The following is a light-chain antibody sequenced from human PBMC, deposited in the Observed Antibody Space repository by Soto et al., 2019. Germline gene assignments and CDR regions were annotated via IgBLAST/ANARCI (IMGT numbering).Light chain of an antibody. Sequence: ENVLTQSPGTLSLSPGERATLSCRASQSFSSSYLAWYQQKPGQAPRLLIYGASIRATGIPDRLSGSGSGTDFTLTISRLEPEDFAVYYCQQYHSSPITFGHGTRLEIK. CDR2: GAS. CDR3: QQYHSSPIT. CDR1: QSFSSSY. J-gene: IGKJ5*01. V-gene: IGKV3-20*01.